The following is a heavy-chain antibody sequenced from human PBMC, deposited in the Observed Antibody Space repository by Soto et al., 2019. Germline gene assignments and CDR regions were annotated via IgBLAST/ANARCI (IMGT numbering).Heavy chain of an antibody. J-gene: IGHJ6*02. CDR1: GGTFRRYA. V-gene: IGHV1-69*06. CDR3: ATDHHPLEDYYYYYAMDV. CDR2: IIPIFGTA. Sequence: GASVKVSCQASGGTFRRYAICWLRQAPGQGLEWMGGIIPIFGTANYAQKLQGRVTITADKSTSPAYMELSTLTSEDTAVYYCATDHHPLEDYYYYYAMDVWGQGTTVTVSS. D-gene: IGHD1-1*01.